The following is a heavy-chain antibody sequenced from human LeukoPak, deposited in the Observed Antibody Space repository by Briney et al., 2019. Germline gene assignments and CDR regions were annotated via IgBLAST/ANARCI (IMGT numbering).Heavy chain of an antibody. CDR3: AEAPYYYDSSGTFDI. CDR2: ISGSGGST. V-gene: IGHV3-23*01. Sequence: GGSLRLSCAASGFTFSSYAMSWVRQAPGKGLEWVSAISGSGGSTYYADSVKGLFTISRDNSKNTLYLQMNSLRAEDTAVYYCAEAPYYYDSSGTFDIWGQGTMVTVSS. CDR1: GFTFSSYA. J-gene: IGHJ3*02. D-gene: IGHD3-22*01.